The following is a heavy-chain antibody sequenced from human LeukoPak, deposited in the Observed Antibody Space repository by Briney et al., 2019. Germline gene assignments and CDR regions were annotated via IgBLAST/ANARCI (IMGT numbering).Heavy chain of an antibody. CDR2: IDFRGTT. D-gene: IGHD3-9*01. CDR1: GFTFSSYR. J-gene: IGHJ4*02. CDR3: VRDKGHFDVDH. V-gene: IGHV4-39*07. Sequence: GSLRLSCADSGFTFSSYRMNWARPAPGKSLEWIGSIDFRGTTYYIQSLMGRLTISADTAKNQFSLQLNSVTAADTAVYYCVRDKGHFDVDHWGQGTLVTVSS.